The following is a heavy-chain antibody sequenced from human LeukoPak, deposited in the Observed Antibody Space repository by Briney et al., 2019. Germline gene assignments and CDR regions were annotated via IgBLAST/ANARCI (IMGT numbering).Heavy chain of an antibody. J-gene: IGHJ4*02. D-gene: IGHD7-27*01. CDR3: AGGPPNWGYDY. CDR1: GYTFTSYD. V-gene: IGHV1-8*01. CDR2: MSPNSGDT. Sequence: ASVKVSCKASGYTFTSYDFNWVRQATGQRPEWMGWMSPNSGDTVYAQKFQDRVTMTRNTSISTAYMELSSLRSDDTAVYYCAGGPPNWGYDYWGPGTLVTVSS.